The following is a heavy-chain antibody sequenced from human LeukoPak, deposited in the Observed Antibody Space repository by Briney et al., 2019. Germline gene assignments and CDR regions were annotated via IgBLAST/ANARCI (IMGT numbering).Heavy chain of an antibody. CDR3: AKSRLPAAMPRWFDP. CDR2: ISGSGGST. J-gene: IGHJ5*02. V-gene: IGHV3-23*01. Sequence: GGSLRLSCAASGFTFSSYAMSWVGQAPGKGLEWVSAISGSGGSTYYADSVKGRFTISRDNSKNTLYLQMNSLRAEDTAVYYCAKSRLPAAMPRWFDPWGQGTLVTVSS. D-gene: IGHD2-2*01. CDR1: GFTFSSYA.